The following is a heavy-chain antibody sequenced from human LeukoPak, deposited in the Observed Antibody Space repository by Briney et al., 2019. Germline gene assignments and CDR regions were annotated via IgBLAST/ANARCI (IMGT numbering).Heavy chain of an antibody. J-gene: IGHJ6*02. V-gene: IGHV1-18*01. CDR2: ISAYNGNT. CDR3: ARDYLDSNYDYYYYGMDV. Sequence: ASVTVSCKASGYTFTSYGISWVRQAPGQGLEWMGWISAYNGNTNYAQKLQGRVTMTTDTSTSTAYMELRSLRSDDTAVYYCARDYLDSNYDYYYYGMDVWGQGTTVTVSS. CDR1: GYTFTSYG. D-gene: IGHD4-11*01.